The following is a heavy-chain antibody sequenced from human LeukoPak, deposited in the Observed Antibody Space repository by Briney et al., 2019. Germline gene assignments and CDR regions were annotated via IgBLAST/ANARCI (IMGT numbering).Heavy chain of an antibody. V-gene: IGHV4-61*02. D-gene: IGHD7-27*01. CDR1: GGSISSGSYY. Sequence: SETLSLTCTVSGGSISSGSYYWSWIRQPAGKGLEWIGRIYTSGSTNYNPSLKSRVTISVDTSKNQFSLKLSSMTAADTAVYYCARNTGGSPDLYYMDVWGKGTTVTVSS. CDR2: IYTSGST. J-gene: IGHJ6*03. CDR3: ARNTGGSPDLYYMDV.